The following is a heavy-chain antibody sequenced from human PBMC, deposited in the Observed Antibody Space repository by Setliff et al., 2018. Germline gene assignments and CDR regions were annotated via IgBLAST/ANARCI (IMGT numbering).Heavy chain of an antibody. J-gene: IGHJ3*02. CDR3: SGVYGENDLPDI. V-gene: IGHV4-39*07. Sequence: PSETLSLTCTVSGGSISGTSYYWAWIRQPPGKGLEWTGSIYYRGSTFIYPSLRSRVTISADTSKNQFSLKLTSVTAADTAMYYCSGVYGENDLPDIWGQGTMVTVSS. CDR1: GGSISGTSYY. D-gene: IGHD4-17*01. CDR2: IYYRGST.